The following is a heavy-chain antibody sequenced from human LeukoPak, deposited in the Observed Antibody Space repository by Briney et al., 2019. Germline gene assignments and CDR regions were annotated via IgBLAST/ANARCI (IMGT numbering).Heavy chain of an antibody. CDR2: ISCDGSHK. Sequence: GGSLRLSCAASGFTFSSYGMHWVRQAPGKGLEWVAVISCDGSHKYSADSVKGRFTISRDNSKNTPYLQMNSLRTEDTAVYFCSASRPHYGDYYGLDVWGHGTTVTVSS. CDR1: GFTFSSYG. CDR3: SASRPHYGDYYGLDV. D-gene: IGHD4/OR15-4a*01. V-gene: IGHV3-30*03. J-gene: IGHJ6*02.